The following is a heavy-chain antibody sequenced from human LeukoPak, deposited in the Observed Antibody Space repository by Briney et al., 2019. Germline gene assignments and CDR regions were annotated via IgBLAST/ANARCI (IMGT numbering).Heavy chain of an antibody. J-gene: IGHJ4*03. V-gene: IGHV3-30*18. CDR2: ISYDGSNK. Sequence: GGSLRLSCAASGFTFSSYGMHWVRQAPGKGLEWVAVISYDGSNKYYADSVKGRFTISRDDSKNTLYLQMNSLRAEDTAVYYCAKPGTDYWGQGTTVTVSS. CDR3: AKPGTDY. CDR1: GFTFSSYG.